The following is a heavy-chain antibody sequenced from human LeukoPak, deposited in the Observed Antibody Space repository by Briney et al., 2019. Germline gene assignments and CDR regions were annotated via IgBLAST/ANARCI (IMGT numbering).Heavy chain of an antibody. CDR3: ARGAYYYGSGSYYLDY. D-gene: IGHD3-10*01. J-gene: IGHJ4*02. V-gene: IGHV3-7*03. CDR2: IKQDGSEK. CDR1: GFTFSSYW. Sequence: GGSLRLSCAASGFTFSSYWMSWVRQAPGKGLERVANIKQDGSEKYYVDSVKGRFTISRDNAKNSLYLQMNSLRAEDTAVYYCARGAYYYGSGSYYLDYWGQGTLVTVSS.